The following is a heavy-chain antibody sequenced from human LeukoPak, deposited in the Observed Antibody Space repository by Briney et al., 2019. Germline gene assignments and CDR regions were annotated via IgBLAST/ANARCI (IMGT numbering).Heavy chain of an antibody. J-gene: IGHJ6*03. CDR3: ARGLLGYCSSTSCSSYYYYYMDV. D-gene: IGHD2-2*01. CDR2: IYYSGST. Sequence: TSETLSLTCTVSGGSISSYYWSWIRQPPGKGLEWIGYIYYSGSTNYNPSLRSRVTISVDTSKNQFSLKLSSVTAADTAVYYCARGLLGYCSSTSCSSYYYYYMDVWGKGTTVTVSS. CDR1: GGSISSYY. V-gene: IGHV4-59*01.